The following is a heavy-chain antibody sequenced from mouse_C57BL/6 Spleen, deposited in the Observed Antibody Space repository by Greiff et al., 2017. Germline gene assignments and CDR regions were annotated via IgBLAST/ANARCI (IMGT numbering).Heavy chain of an antibody. CDR1: GYAFSSSW. V-gene: IGHV1-82*01. CDR2: IYPGDGDT. CDR3: ARGRRRGHYYAMYY. D-gene: IGHD3-3*01. J-gene: IGHJ4*01. Sequence: QVQLQQSGPELVKPGASVKISCKASGYAFSSSWMNWVKQRPGKGLEWIGRIYPGDGDTNYNGKFKGKATLTADKSSSTAYMQLSSLTSEDSAVYFCARGRRRGHYYAMYYWGQGTSVTVSS.